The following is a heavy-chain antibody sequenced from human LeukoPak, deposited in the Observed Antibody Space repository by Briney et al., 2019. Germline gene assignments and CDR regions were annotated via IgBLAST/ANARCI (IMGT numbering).Heavy chain of an antibody. V-gene: IGHV1-2*02. J-gene: IGHJ4*02. CDR2: INPNSGGT. Sequence: GASVTVSCKASGYTFTGYYMHWVRQAPGQGLEWMGWINPNSGGTNYAQKFQGRVTMTRDTSTSTVYMELSSLRSEDTAVYYCARVVDTAMVTDLYYFDYWGQGTLVTVSS. D-gene: IGHD5-18*01. CDR3: ARVVDTAMVTDLYYFDY. CDR1: GYTFTGYY.